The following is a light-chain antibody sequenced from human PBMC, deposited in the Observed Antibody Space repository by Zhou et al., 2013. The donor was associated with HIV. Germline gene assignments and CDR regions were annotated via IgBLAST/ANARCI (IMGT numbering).Light chain of an antibody. CDR2: TAS. Sequence: DIQITQSPSSLSASVGDRVTITCQAAEDIRHYLNWYQQRPGKAPKLLIYTASSLQSGVPSRFSGSGYGTDFTLTISSLQPEDFANYYCQQSYTTPETFGGGTKVEMK. CDR1: EDIRHY. V-gene: IGKV1-39*01. CDR3: QQSYTTPET. J-gene: IGKJ4*01.